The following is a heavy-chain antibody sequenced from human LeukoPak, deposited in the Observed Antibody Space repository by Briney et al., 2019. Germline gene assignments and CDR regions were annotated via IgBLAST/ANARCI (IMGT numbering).Heavy chain of an antibody. CDR1: GFTFSIYV. D-gene: IGHD1-26*01. CDR2: ISYGGSNK. CDR3: ARGRGAEGCFDY. V-gene: IGHV3-30*04. Sequence: TGGSLRLSCAASGFTFSIYVMHCVPQAPGKGLEWAADISYGGSNKYYADSVKGRFTISRDNSTNTLYLQMNSRRAEDTAVYYCARGRGAEGCFDYWGQGTLVTVSS. J-gene: IGHJ4*02.